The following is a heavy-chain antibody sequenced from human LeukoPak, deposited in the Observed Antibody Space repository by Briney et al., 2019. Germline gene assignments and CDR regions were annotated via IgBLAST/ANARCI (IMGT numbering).Heavy chain of an antibody. CDR3: ARGGGIAAAGTTPDAFDI. CDR1: GYTLTSYY. J-gene: IGHJ3*02. Sequence: ASVKVSCKASGYTLTSYYMHWVRQAPGQGLEWMGIINPSGGSTSYAQKFQGRVTMTRDTSTSTVYMELSSLRSEDTAVYYCARGGGIAAAGTTPDAFDIWGQGTMVTVSS. CDR2: INPSGGST. V-gene: IGHV1-46*01. D-gene: IGHD6-13*01.